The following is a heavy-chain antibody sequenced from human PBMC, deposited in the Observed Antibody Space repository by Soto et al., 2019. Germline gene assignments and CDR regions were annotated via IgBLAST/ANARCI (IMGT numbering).Heavy chain of an antibody. J-gene: IGHJ4*02. D-gene: IGHD1-26*01. Sequence: QVQLQESGPGLVKPSQTLSLTCTVSGGSISSGDYYWSWIRQPPGKGLEWIGYIYYSGSTYYNPSLKRRXTXSXXTSKNQFSLKLSSVTAADTAVYYCARAVRGSYYDYWGQGTLVTVSS. CDR3: ARAVRGSYYDY. V-gene: IGHV4-30-4*01. CDR1: GGSISSGDYY. CDR2: IYYSGST.